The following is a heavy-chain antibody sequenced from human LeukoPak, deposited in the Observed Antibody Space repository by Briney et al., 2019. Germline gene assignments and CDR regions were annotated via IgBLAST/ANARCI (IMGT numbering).Heavy chain of an antibody. V-gene: IGHV4-38-2*01. CDR2: IYHSGST. J-gene: IGHJ6*04. CDR3: ARGMDV. Sequence: KPSETLSLTCAVYGYSISSGYYWGWIRQPPGKGLEWIGSIYHSGSTYYNPSLKSRVTISVDTSKNQFSLKLSSVTTADTAVYYCARGMDVWGKGTTVTVSS. CDR1: GYSISSGYY.